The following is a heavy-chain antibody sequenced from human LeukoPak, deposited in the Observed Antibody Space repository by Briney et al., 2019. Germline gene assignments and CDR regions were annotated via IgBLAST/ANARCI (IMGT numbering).Heavy chain of an antibody. CDR2: ISSSSSYI. D-gene: IGHD6-6*01. V-gene: IGHV3-21*01. CDR1: GFTFSSYS. Sequence: GGSLRLSCAASGFTFSSYSMNWVRQAPGKGLEWVSSISSSSSYIYYADSVKGRFTISRDNAKNSLYQQMNSLRAEDTAVYYCARGLTIAARREDWFDPWGQGTPVTVSS. CDR3: ARGLTIAARREDWFDP. J-gene: IGHJ5*02.